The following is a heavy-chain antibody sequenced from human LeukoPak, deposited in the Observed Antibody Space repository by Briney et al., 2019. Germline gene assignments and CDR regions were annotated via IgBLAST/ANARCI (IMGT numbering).Heavy chain of an antibody. Sequence: GGSLRLSCAASGFTVTTNYMSWVRQAPGKGLGWVSVIYGGGSTYYADSVKGRFTISRDNSKNTLYLQMNSLRAEDTAVYYCARGAYDSGSYYNSYWGQGTLVTVSS. CDR1: GFTVTTNY. CDR3: ARGAYDSGSYYNSY. V-gene: IGHV3-53*01. CDR2: IYGGGST. J-gene: IGHJ4*02. D-gene: IGHD3-10*01.